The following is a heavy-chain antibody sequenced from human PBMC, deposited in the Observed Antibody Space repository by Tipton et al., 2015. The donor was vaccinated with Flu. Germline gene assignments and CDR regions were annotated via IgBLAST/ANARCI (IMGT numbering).Heavy chain of an antibody. Sequence: LRLSCSVSGDSIGSDYYWGWIRQPLGKGLEWIGNIHRGGSALYNPSLSSRVTISADTFKNQFSLKVTSVTATDTAVYYCARRDFSNYVSDPKSWFDSWGQGTLVTVSS. CDR3: ARRDFSNYVSDPKSWFDS. J-gene: IGHJ5*01. CDR2: IHRGGSA. D-gene: IGHD4-11*01. CDR1: GDSIGSDYY. V-gene: IGHV4-38-2*01.